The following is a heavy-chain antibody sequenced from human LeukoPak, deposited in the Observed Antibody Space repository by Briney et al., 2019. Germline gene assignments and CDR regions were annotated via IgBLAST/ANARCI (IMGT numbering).Heavy chain of an antibody. D-gene: IGHD1-14*01. Sequence: GGSLRLSCAASGFTFSSYWMHWVRQAPGKGLEWVANIKKDGSEKYYVGSVEGRFTISRDNAKNSLYLQLSSLRAEDTAVCYCARYNYDGMDVWGQGTTVTVSS. V-gene: IGHV3-7*05. CDR3: ARYNYDGMDV. J-gene: IGHJ6*02. CDR1: GFTFSSYW. CDR2: IKKDGSEK.